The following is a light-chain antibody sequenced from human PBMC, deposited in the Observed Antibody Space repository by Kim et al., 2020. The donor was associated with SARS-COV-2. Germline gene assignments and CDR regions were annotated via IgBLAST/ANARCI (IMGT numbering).Light chain of an antibody. CDR3: QTWGTGTNWV. J-gene: IGLJ3*02. Sequence: VKLTCTLSSGHSSYAIAWHHQQPEKGPRYLMKVNSDGSHSKGDGIPDRFSGSSSGAERYLTISSLQSEDEADYYCQTWGTGTNWVFGGGTQLTVL. CDR2: VNSDGSH. CDR1: SGHSSYA. V-gene: IGLV4-69*01.